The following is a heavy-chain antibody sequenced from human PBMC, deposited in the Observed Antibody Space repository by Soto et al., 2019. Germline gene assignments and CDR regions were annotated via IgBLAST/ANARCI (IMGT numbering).Heavy chain of an antibody. J-gene: IGHJ6*02. Sequence: SETLSLTCTVSGGSISSGGYYWSWIRQHPGKGQEWIGYIYYSGSTYYNPSLKSRVTISVDTSKNQFSLKLSSVTAANTAVYYCARVRYSGYEEWNCGMDVWGQGTTVTVYS. CDR3: ARVRYSGYEEWNCGMDV. V-gene: IGHV4-31*03. CDR2: IYYSGST. D-gene: IGHD5-12*01. CDR1: GGSISSGGYY.